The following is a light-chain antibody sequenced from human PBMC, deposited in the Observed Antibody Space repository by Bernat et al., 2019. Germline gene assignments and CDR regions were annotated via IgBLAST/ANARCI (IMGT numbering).Light chain of an antibody. V-gene: IGLV2-14*03. CDR2: DVR. CDR3: SSYTSSSTLV. Sequence: QSALTQPASVSVSPGQSITISCTGTSSDVGGYNYVSWYQQHPGRAPKLMIYDVRDLPSGISNRFSGSKSGNTASLTISGLLAEDEADYYCSSYTSSSTLVFGGGTRLTVL. CDR1: SSDVGGYNY. J-gene: IGLJ3*02.